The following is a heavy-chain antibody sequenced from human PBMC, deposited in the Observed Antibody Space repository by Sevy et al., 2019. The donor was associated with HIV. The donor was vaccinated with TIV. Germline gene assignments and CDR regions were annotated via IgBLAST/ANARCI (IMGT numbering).Heavy chain of an antibody. CDR1: GYTFTGYY. J-gene: IGHJ5*02. Sequence: ASVKVSCKASGYTFTGYYMHWVRQAPGQGLEWMGRINPNSGGTNYAQKFQGRVTMTRDTSISTAYMELSRLGSDDTAVYYCARKGHLVVVVAEDWFDPWGQGTLVTVSS. CDR3: ARKGHLVVVVAEDWFDP. D-gene: IGHD2-15*01. CDR2: INPNSGGT. V-gene: IGHV1-2*06.